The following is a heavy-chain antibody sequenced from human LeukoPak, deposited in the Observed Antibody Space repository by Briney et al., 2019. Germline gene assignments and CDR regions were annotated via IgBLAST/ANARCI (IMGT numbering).Heavy chain of an antibody. CDR1: GYTFTDYY. J-gene: IGHJ4*02. Sequence: ASVKVSCKASGYTFTDYYMHWVRQAPGQGLEWMGWISPNNGGTNYAQKFQGRVPMTRDTSIGTAYMELSRLRSDDTAVYYCAGGIASYSSSYFDYWGQGALVTVSS. D-gene: IGHD3-10*01. V-gene: IGHV1-2*02. CDR2: ISPNNGGT. CDR3: AGGIASYSSSYFDY.